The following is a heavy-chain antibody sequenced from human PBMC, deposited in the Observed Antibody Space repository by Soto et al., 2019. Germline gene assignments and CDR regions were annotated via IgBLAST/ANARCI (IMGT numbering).Heavy chain of an antibody. CDR1: GGSISSGGYY. V-gene: IGHV4-31*03. CDR3: ARSIAAAVDNYGNWFDP. J-gene: IGHJ5*02. D-gene: IGHD6-13*01. CDR2: IYYSGST. Sequence: QVQLQESGPGLVKPSQTLSLTCTVSGGSISSGGYYWSWIRQHPGKGLEWIGYIYYSGSTYYNPSLTSRVTISVDTSKNQFSLKLSSVTAADTAVYYCARSIAAAVDNYGNWFDPWGQGTLVTVSS.